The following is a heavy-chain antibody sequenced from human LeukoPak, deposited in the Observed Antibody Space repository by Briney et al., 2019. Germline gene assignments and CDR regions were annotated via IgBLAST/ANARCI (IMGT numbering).Heavy chain of an antibody. J-gene: IGHJ3*02. CDR2: IYYGGIT. CDR3: VKSGPAAGRLDAFDI. Sequence: SEALSLTCTLSGGSISSSSFYWGWIRQPPGKGLECIGTIYYGGITYYNSSLKSRVTMSIDTSRNQFSLKLSSVTAADTAVYFCVKSGPAAGRLDAFDIWGQGTMVTVSS. V-gene: IGHV4-39*07. D-gene: IGHD2-2*01. CDR1: GGSISSSSFY.